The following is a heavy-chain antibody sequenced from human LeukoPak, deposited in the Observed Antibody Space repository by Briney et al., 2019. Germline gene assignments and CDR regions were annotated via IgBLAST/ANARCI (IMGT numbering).Heavy chain of an antibody. CDR2: LSPHGKYE. D-gene: IGHD2-2*03. V-gene: IGHV3-33*01. Sequence: PGGSLRLSCAASGFTFSDYGSHWVRQAPGKGREGVAVLSPHGKYEYYADSVQGRFTISRDDSKNTVYLQMNSLRDEDTAVYYCARDWIDRSLDYWGQGTLVTVSS. J-gene: IGHJ4*02. CDR1: GFTFSDYG. CDR3: ARDWIDRSLDY.